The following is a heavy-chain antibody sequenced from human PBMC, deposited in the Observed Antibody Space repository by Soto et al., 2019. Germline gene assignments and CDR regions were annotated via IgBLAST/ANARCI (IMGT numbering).Heavy chain of an antibody. CDR3: TTLLATGHFYY. J-gene: IGHJ4*02. CDR2: IYYSGST. V-gene: IGHV4-39*01. Sequence: QLQLQESGPGLVEPWETLSLTCTVSGGSITSSRYYWGWIRQPPGQGLEWIGSIYYSGSTYYKPSLKSRATISVDTSKNQFSLMLSSMTASYMSSYYCTTLLATGHFYYWGQGTLVTVSS. CDR1: GGSITSSRYY.